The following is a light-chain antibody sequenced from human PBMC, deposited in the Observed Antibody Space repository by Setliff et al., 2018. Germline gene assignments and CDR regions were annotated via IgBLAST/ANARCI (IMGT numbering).Light chain of an antibody. CDR3: LLYYGASAV. Sequence: QAVVTQEPSVTVSPGGTVTLTCASSTGTITRTXXXXXXXXXXXXXXXXXXXXTXEXXSWTPARFSGSLLGGKVALTLSGAQPEDEAEYYCLLYYGASAVFGGGTKVTVL. V-gene: IGLV7-43*01. J-gene: IGLJ2*01. CDR1: TGTITRTXX. CDR2: XTX.